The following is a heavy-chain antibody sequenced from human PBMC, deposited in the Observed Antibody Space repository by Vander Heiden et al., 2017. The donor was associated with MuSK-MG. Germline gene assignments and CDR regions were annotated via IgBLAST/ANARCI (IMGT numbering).Heavy chain of an antibody. D-gene: IGHD6-6*01. V-gene: IGHV3-48*03. CDR3: ARDLREQLGGAY. CDR1: GFTFSSYE. J-gene: IGHJ4*02. Sequence: EVQLVESGGGLVQPGGSLRLSCAASGFTFSSYEMNWVRQAPGKGLEWVSYISSSGSTIYDADAVKGRFTISRDNAKNSLYLQMNSLRAEDTAVYYCARDLREQLGGAYWGQGNLVTVSS. CDR2: ISSSGSTI.